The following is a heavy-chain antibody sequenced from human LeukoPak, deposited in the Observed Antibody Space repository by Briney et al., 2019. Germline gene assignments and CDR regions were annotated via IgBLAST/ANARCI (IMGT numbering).Heavy chain of an antibody. CDR3: ARQGIDAFDI. CDR2: IYYTGTR. Sequence: SETLSLTCTVSGGSISSHYWSWIRQPPGKGLEWIAYIYYTGTRNHNPSLKSRVTISVDTSKNQISLRLSSVTAADTAVYYCARQGIDAFDIWGQGTLVTVSS. CDR1: GGSISSHY. J-gene: IGHJ3*02. V-gene: IGHV4-59*08.